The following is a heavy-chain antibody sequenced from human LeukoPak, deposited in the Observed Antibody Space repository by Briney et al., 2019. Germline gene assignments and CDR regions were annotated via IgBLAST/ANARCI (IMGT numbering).Heavy chain of an antibody. J-gene: IGHJ3*02. CDR1: GYTFTGYY. V-gene: IGHV1-2*04. D-gene: IGHD1-14*01. CDR3: ARGTLTAPRSAFDI. Sequence: ASVKVSCRASGYTFTGYYMSWVRRAPGQGLEWMGWINPDSGGTHYAQNSQGWVTMTRDTSISTAYMELSRLRSDDTAVYYCARGTLTAPRSAFDIWGQGTMVTVSS. CDR2: INPDSGGT.